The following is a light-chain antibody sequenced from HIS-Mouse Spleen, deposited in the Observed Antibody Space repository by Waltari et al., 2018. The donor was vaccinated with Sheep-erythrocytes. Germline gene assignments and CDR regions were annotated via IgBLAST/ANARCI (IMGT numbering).Light chain of an antibody. CDR3: QAWDSSTVV. CDR2: QDS. J-gene: IGLJ2*01. Sequence: SYELTQPPSVSVSPGQTASITCSGAKLGDKYACWYQHKPGQSPVLVIYQDSKRPSGIPERFSGSNSGNTATLTRSGTQAMDEADYYCQAWDSSTVVFGGGTKLTVL. V-gene: IGLV3-1*01. CDR1: KLGDKY.